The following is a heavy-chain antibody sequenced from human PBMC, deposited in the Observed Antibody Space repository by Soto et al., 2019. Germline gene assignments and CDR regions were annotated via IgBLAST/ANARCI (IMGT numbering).Heavy chain of an antibody. D-gene: IGHD2-2*01. CDR3: ATSRTVIVVEGIGMDV. Sequence: GASVKVSCKASGGTFSSYAISWVRQAPGQGLEWMGGIIPIFGTANYAQKFQGRVTITADKSTSTAYMELSSLRSEDTAVYYCATSRTVIVVEGIGMDVWGQGTTVTVSS. V-gene: IGHV1-69*06. CDR2: IIPIFGTA. CDR1: GGTFSSYA. J-gene: IGHJ6*02.